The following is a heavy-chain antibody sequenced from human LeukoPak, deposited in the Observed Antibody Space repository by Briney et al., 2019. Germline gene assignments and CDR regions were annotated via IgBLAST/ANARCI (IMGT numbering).Heavy chain of an antibody. CDR2: FDPEDGET. V-gene: IGHV1-24*01. CDR3: ATVLSVVVTAIPLFGY. D-gene: IGHD2-21*02. CDR1: GYTLTELS. Sequence: ASVKVSCKVSGYTLTELSMHWVRQAPGKGLEWMGGFDPEDGETIYAQKFQGRVTMTEDTSTDTAYMELSSLRSEDTAVYYCATVLSVVVTAIPLFGYWGQGTLVTVSS. J-gene: IGHJ4*02.